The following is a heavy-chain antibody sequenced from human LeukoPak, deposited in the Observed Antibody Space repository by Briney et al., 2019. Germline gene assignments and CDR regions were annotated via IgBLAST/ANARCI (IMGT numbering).Heavy chain of an antibody. CDR1: GFTVSGDY. Sequence: GGSLRLSCAVSGFTVSGDYMSWVRQAPGKGLEWVSVIYADFDNTDYADSVKGRFTISRDNSKNTLYLHMNSLRAEDTAVYYCARGGYYYDSSGYSPFDYWGQGTLVTVSS. J-gene: IGHJ4*02. D-gene: IGHD3-22*01. V-gene: IGHV3-53*01. CDR2: IYADFDNT. CDR3: ARGGYYYDSSGYSPFDY.